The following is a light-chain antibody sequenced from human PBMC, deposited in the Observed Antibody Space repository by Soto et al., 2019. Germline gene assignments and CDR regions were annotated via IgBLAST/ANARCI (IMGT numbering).Light chain of an antibody. CDR1: SSDVGGYNS. CDR3: SSYTSSSTPFYV. J-gene: IGLJ1*01. CDR2: EVS. Sequence: QSALTQPASVSGSPGQSITISCTGTSSDVGGYNSVSWYQHHPGKAPKLMIYEVSNRPSGVSNRFSGAKSGNTASLTISGLQAEDEGDYYCSSYTSSSTPFYVVGTGTKLTVL. V-gene: IGLV2-14*01.